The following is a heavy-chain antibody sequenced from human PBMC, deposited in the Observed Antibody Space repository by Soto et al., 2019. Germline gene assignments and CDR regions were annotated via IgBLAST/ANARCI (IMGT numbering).Heavy chain of an antibody. V-gene: IGHV3-30*04. J-gene: IGHJ4*02. CDR1: GFTFSRYT. D-gene: IGHD2-8*02. CDR3: ARDSGLLAFDY. CDR2: MSYDGSKK. Sequence: QVQLVQSGGGVVRPGGSLRLSCVASGFTFSRYTMHWVRQAPGKGLEWVALMSYDGSKKYYADSVKGRLTISRDSSKNTLLLEMDCLRHEDTALYYCARDSGLLAFDYWGQGSLVSVSA.